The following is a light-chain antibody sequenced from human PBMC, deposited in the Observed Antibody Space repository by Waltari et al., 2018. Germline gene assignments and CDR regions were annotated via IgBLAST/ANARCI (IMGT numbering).Light chain of an antibody. J-gene: IGLJ2*01. V-gene: IGLV2-11*01. CDR3: CSYAGRNTWI. CDR1: SGDGGAYDY. Sequence: QSALTQPRSVSGASGQPVTISCTGTSGDGGAYDYVAWYQQHPGRAPKLMVFDVSKRPSGVPDRFSGSKSDKTASLIISGLQADDEADYYCCSYAGRNTWIFGGGTKLTVL. CDR2: DVS.